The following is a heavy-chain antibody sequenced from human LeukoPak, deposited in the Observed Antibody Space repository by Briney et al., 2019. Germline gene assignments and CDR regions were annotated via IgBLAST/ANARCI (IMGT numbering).Heavy chain of an antibody. CDR2: IYPGDSDT. V-gene: IGHV5-51*01. D-gene: IGHD3-22*01. CDR1: GYSFTSYW. Sequence: GESLKISCKGSGYSFTSYWIGWVRQMPGKGLEWMGIIYPGDSDTRYSPSFQGQVTISADKSISTAYLQWSSLKASDTAMYYCARGAYDSSGYYGTPFDYWGQGTLVTVSS. J-gene: IGHJ4*02. CDR3: ARGAYDSSGYYGTPFDY.